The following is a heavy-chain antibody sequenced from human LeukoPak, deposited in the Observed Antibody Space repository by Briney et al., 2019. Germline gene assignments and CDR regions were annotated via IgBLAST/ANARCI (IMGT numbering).Heavy chain of an antibody. CDR2: INHSGNT. Sequence: PSETLSLTCAVYGGSFKGYYWSWIRQTPGKGLEWIGEINHSGNTKYNPSLKSRVTISVDTSKSQFSLKLSSVTAADTAVYYCARGPIQLWTKRSAEYFQHWGQGTLVTVSS. V-gene: IGHV4-34*01. J-gene: IGHJ1*01. CDR3: ARGPIQLWTKRSAEYFQH. D-gene: IGHD5-18*01. CDR1: GGSFKGYY.